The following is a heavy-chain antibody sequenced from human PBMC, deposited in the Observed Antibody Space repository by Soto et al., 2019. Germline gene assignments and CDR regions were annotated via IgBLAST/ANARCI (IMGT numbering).Heavy chain of an antibody. D-gene: IGHD5-18*01. V-gene: IGHV3-66*01. J-gene: IGHJ6*02. CDR2: IYSGGST. CDR1: GFTVSSNY. CDR3: ATSSGSNVDTAMAPYYYYYGMDV. Sequence: GSLRLSCAASGFTVSSNYMSWVRQAPGKGLEWVSVIYSGGSTYYADSVKGRFTISRDNSKNTLYLQMNSLRAEDTAVYYCATSSGSNVDTAMAPYYYYYGMDVCGHGTTLTVSS.